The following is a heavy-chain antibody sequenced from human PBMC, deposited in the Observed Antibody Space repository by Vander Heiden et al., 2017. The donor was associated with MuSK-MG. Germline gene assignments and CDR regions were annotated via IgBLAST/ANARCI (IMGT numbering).Heavy chain of an antibody. CDR2: VYYTGGT. CDR1: GGSVSSISYY. J-gene: IGHJ4*02. Sequence: QLQLQESGPGLVKPSETLSLTCTVSGGSVSSISYYWGWLRQPPGKGLEGIGSVYYTGGTYYNPSLKSRVTVSGDTSKNQFSLKLSSVTAADTAVYYCTAERAGTTVDDWGQGTLVTVSS. D-gene: IGHD1-1*01. V-gene: IGHV4-39*01. CDR3: TAERAGTTVDD.